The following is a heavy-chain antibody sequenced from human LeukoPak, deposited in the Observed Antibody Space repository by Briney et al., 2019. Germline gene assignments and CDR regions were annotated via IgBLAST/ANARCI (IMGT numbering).Heavy chain of an antibody. J-gene: IGHJ3*02. CDR2: INHSGST. CDR1: GGSFSGYY. Sequence: PSETLSLACAVYGGSFSGYYWSWIRQPPGKGLEWIGEINHSGSTNYNPSLKSRVTISVDTSKNQFSLKLSSVTAADTAVYYCARFWASGYCSGGSCYFYAFDIWGQGTMVTVSS. V-gene: IGHV4-34*01. D-gene: IGHD2-15*01. CDR3: ARFWASGYCSGGSCYFYAFDI.